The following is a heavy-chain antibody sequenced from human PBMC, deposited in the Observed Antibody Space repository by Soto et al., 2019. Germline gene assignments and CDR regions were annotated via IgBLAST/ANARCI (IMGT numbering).Heavy chain of an antibody. J-gene: IGHJ6*02. Sequence: EVQLLESGGDLVQPGGSLRLSCAASGFTFSSYAMTWVRQAPGKGLEWVSGISGSGGSTYYADSVKGRFTISRDHSKNTMYLQMTSLRAEATAVYYCAKGVRSYYYYGMDVWGQGTTVTVSS. CDR2: ISGSGGST. CDR3: AKGVRSYYYYGMDV. D-gene: IGHD3-22*01. CDR1: GFTFSSYA. V-gene: IGHV3-23*01.